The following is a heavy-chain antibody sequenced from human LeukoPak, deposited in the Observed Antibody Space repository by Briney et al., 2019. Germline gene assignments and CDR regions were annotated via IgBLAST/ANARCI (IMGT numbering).Heavy chain of an antibody. CDR3: AKGKMVRGVIDYYYYYMDV. V-gene: IGHV3-23*01. CDR2: ISGSGVYT. Sequence: LPGGSLRLSCAASGFTFDSYGMNWVRQAPGKGLEWVSGISGSGVYTYYADSVKGRFTISRDNSKNTLYLQMNSLRAEDTAVYYCAKGKMVRGVIDYYYYYMDVWGKGTTVTISS. D-gene: IGHD3-10*01. J-gene: IGHJ6*03. CDR1: GFTFDSYG.